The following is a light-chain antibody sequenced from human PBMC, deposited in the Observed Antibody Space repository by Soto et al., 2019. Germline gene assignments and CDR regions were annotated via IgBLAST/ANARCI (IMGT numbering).Light chain of an antibody. CDR3: QSYDSSVSGHVV. Sequence: QSVLTQPPSVSGAPGQRVTISCTGSSSNIGAGYDVHWYQQLPGTAPKLLIYGNSNRPSGVPDRFSGSKSGTSASLAITGLQAEDEAAYYCQSYDSSVSGHVVFGGGTKLTVL. J-gene: IGLJ2*01. CDR2: GNS. CDR1: SSNIGAGYD. V-gene: IGLV1-40*01.